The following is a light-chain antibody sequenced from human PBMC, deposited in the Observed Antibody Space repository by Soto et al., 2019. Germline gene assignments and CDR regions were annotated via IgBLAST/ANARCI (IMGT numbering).Light chain of an antibody. V-gene: IGKV1D-16*01. CDR1: QDIRYW. J-gene: IGKJ1*01. CDR3: QQYNYFPPT. Sequence: DIQMTQSPSSLSASVGDRVTITCRASQDIRYWLAWYQQKPGKAPQSLIYAASTLQPGVPSRFSGGGSGTVFTLTISSLQPEDSATFYCQQYNYFPPTFGQGTKVEI. CDR2: AAS.